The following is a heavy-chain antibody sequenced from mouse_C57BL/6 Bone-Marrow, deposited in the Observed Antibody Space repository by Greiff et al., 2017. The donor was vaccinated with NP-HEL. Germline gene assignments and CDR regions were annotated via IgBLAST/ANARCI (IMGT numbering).Heavy chain of an antibody. V-gene: IGHV1-39*01. CDR2: INPNYGTT. D-gene: IGHD3-2*02. J-gene: IGHJ2*01. Sequence: VESGASVKISCKASGYSFTDYNMNWVKQSNGKSLEWIGVINPNYGTTSYNQKFKGKATLTVDQSSSTAYMQLNSLTSEDSAVYYCARFGTAQFDYWGQGTTLTVSS. CDR3: ARFGTAQFDY. CDR1: GYSFTDYN.